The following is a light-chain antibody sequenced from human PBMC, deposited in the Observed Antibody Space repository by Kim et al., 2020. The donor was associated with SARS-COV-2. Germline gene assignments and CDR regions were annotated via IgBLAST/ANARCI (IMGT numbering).Light chain of an antibody. CDR1: ENLSASY. J-gene: IGKJ2*01. Sequence: GTLALPPGDRATLSCRASENLSASYLAWYQQKPGQAPTLVIYGASIRATGIPDRFSGSGSGADFTLTISRVEPEDVAVYYCQSYETFGQGTKLEIK. V-gene: IGKV3-20*01. CDR3: QSYET. CDR2: GAS.